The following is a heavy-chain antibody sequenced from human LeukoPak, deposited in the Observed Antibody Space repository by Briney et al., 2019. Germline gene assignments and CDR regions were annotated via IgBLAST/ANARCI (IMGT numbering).Heavy chain of an antibody. CDR3: ARYCGGDCYSYYFDY. D-gene: IGHD2-21*02. Sequence: ASVKVSCKASGYTFTSYDINWVRQATGQGLEWMGWMNPNSGNTSYAQKFQGRVTMTRDTSTSTVYMELSSLRSEDTAVYYCARYCGGDCYSYYFDYWGQGTLVTVSS. V-gene: IGHV1-8*01. J-gene: IGHJ4*02. CDR2: MNPNSGNT. CDR1: GYTFTSYD.